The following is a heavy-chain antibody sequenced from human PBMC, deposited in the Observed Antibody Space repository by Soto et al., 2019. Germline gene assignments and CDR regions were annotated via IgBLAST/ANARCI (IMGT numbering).Heavy chain of an antibody. J-gene: IGHJ3*02. CDR2: ISSSSSYI. V-gene: IGHV3-21*01. D-gene: IGHD6-13*01. Sequence: EVQLVESGGGLVKPGGSLRLSCAASGFTFSSYSMNWVRQAPGKGLDWVSSISSSSSYIYYADSVKGRFTISRDNAKNSLYLQMNSLRAEDTAVYYCGCGAAVTAFDIWGQGTMVTVSS. CDR1: GFTFSSYS. CDR3: GCGAAVTAFDI.